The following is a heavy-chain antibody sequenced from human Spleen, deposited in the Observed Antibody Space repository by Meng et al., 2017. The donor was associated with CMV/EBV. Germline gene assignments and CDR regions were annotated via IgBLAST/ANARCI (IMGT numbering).Heavy chain of an antibody. Sequence: PLQAPGPGPVKPSETLSLTCTVSGGSISSYYWSWIRQSAGKGLEWIGSIYYSGSTYYNPSLKSRVTISVDTSKNQFSLKLSSVTAADTAVYYCARGRAIFGVVILDYWGQGTLVTVSS. CDR3: ARGRAIFGVVILDY. D-gene: IGHD3-3*01. J-gene: IGHJ4*02. CDR2: IYYSGST. CDR1: GGSISSYY. V-gene: IGHV4-4*07.